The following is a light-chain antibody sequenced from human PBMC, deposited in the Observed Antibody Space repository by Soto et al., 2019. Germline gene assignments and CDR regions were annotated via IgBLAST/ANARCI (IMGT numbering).Light chain of an antibody. CDR2: DAS. Sequence: EIVLTQSPGTLSVSPGDRATLSCRASQSISNNLAWYQQKPGQAPRLLIYDASTRATGVTPRFSGGGSGTEFTLTISSLQSEDFAVYYCQQYNDWPPFTFGPGTKVDIK. CDR1: QSISNN. CDR3: QQYNDWPPFT. J-gene: IGKJ3*01. V-gene: IGKV3-15*01.